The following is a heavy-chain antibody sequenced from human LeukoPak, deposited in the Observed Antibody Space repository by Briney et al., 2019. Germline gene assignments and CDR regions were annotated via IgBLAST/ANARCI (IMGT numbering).Heavy chain of an antibody. J-gene: IGHJ3*02. CDR3: ARGGIYGSGRNAFDI. CDR1: GYTLTSYY. D-gene: IGHD3-10*01. CDR2: INPSGGST. Sequence: ASVKVSCKASGYTLTSYYMHWVRQAPGQGLEWMGIINPSGGSTSYAQKFQGRVTMTRDMSTSTVYMELSSLRSEDTAVYYCARGGIYGSGRNAFDIWGQGTMVTVSS. V-gene: IGHV1-46*01.